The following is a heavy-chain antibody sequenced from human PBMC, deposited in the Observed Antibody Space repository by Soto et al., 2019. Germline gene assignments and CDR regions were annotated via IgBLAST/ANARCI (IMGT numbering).Heavy chain of an antibody. D-gene: IGHD6-19*01. CDR2: VYYTGST. Sequence: SETLSLTCSVSGGSISGTYWSWIRQSPGKGLEWLGYVYYTGSTNYSPSLRSRVSISVDTSKNEFSLRLSSVTAADTAVYFCARSVAVPGAHIDYWGQGTQVTVSS. V-gene: IGHV4-59*01. CDR1: GGSISGTY. J-gene: IGHJ4*02. CDR3: ARSVAVPGAHIDY.